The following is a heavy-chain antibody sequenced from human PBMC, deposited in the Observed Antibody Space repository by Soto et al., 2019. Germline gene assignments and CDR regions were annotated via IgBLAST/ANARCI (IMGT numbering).Heavy chain of an antibody. CDR1: GYTFSRYG. D-gene: IGHD2-8*01. V-gene: IGHV1-18*01. Sequence: QGQLVQSGPEVKKPGASVKVSCKASGYTFSRYGISWVRQAPGQGLEWMGWVSGYNGDTKYAQKVQGRVTMTIDTSTYTAYMELRSLTSDDTAKYYCAKNGQPPYYYYGMDVWDQGTTVTVSS. CDR2: VSGYNGDT. CDR3: AKNGQPPYYYYGMDV. J-gene: IGHJ6*02.